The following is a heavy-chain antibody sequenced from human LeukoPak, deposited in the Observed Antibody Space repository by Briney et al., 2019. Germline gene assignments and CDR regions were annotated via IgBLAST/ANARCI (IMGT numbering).Heavy chain of an antibody. D-gene: IGHD6-19*01. CDR1: GFTFSDYY. Sequence: GGSLRLSCAVSGFTFSDYYMSWIRQAPGKGLEWISYIRSSGSAIYYADSVKGRFTISRDNAKNSLYLQMSSLRAEDTAVYYCAGEHTSGWNTFDYWGQGTLVTISS. CDR2: IRSSGSAI. CDR3: AGEHTSGWNTFDY. J-gene: IGHJ4*02. V-gene: IGHV3-11*01.